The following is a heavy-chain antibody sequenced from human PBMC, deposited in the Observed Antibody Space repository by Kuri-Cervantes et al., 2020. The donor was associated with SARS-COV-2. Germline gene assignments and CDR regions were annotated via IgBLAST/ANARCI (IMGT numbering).Heavy chain of an antibody. V-gene: IGHV4-61*02. D-gene: IGHD6-19*01. CDR3: ARSRIAVADWYVDL. CDR2: IYTSGST. Sequence: SETLSLTCTVSGGSISSGSYYWSWIRQPAGKGLEWIGRIYTSGSTNYNPSLKSRVTMSVDASKNQFSLKLSSVTAADTAVYYCARSRIAVADWYVDLWGRGTLVTVSS. J-gene: IGHJ2*01. CDR1: GGSISSGSYY.